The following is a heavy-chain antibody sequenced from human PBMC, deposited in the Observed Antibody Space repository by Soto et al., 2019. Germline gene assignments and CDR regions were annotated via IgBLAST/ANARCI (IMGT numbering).Heavy chain of an antibody. CDR2: ISAYNGNT. CDR3: ARFRSYSSSSKWFDP. CDR1: GYTFTSYG. D-gene: IGHD6-6*01. J-gene: IGHJ5*02. Sequence: GASVKVSCKASGYTFTSYGISWVRQAPGQGLEWMGWISAYNGNTNYAQKLQGRVTMTTDTSTSTAYMELRSLRSDDTAVYYCARFRSYSSSSKWFDPWGQGTLVTVSS. V-gene: IGHV1-18*01.